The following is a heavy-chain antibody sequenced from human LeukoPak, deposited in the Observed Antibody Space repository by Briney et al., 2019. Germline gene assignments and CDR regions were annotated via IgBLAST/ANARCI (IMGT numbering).Heavy chain of an antibody. CDR1: GASMSSNY. D-gene: IGHD6-19*01. CDR2: IYHSGNT. Sequence: SETLSLTCNVSGASMSSNYWSWIRQPPGKGLEWIGYIYHSGNTNCSPSLESRVTMSVDESKNQFSLRVHFVSAADTAVYYCASTPRAAVAGRFDSWGQGTLVTVSS. CDR3: ASTPRAAVAGRFDS. V-gene: IGHV4-4*09. J-gene: IGHJ4*02.